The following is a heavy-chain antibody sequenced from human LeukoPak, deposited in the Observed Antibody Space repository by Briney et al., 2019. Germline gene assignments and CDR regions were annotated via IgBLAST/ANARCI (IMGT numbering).Heavy chain of an antibody. V-gene: IGHV4-39*01. CDR3: ARGGFLLWFGDLHAFDI. Sequence: SEALSLTCTVSGGSISSSSYYWGWIRQPPGKGLEWIGSIYYSGSTYYNPSLKSRVTISVDTSKNQFSLKLSSVTAADTAVYYCARGGFLLWFGDLHAFDIWGQGTMVTVSS. J-gene: IGHJ3*02. CDR1: GGSISSSSYY. CDR2: IYYSGST. D-gene: IGHD3-10*01.